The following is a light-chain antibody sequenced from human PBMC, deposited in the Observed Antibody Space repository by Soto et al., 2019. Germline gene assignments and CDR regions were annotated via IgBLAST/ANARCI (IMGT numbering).Light chain of an antibody. Sequence: EIVLTQSPGTLSLSPGERATLSCRASQSVNSNYLAWYQQKPGQGPRVLMYGASSRATGIPDRFSGSGSGTDFTLTISRLEPEDFAVYYCQQYDSPPRTFGQGTKVEIE. J-gene: IGKJ1*01. V-gene: IGKV3-20*01. CDR3: QQYDSPPRT. CDR1: QSVNSNY. CDR2: GAS.